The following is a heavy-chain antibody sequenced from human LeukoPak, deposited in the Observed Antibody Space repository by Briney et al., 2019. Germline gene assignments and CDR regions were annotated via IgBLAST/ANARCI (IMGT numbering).Heavy chain of an antibody. Sequence: SVKVSCKASGGTFISYAISWVRQAPGQGLEWMGGIIPIFGTANYAQKFQGRVTITSDKSTSTAYMELSSLRSEDTAVYYCARAERWLQFPPGYWGQGTLVTVSS. J-gene: IGHJ4*02. CDR3: ARAERWLQFPPGY. CDR1: GGTFISYA. D-gene: IGHD5-24*01. CDR2: IIPIFGTA. V-gene: IGHV1-69*06.